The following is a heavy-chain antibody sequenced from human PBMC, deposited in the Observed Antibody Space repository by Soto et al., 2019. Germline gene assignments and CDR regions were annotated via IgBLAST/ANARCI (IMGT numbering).Heavy chain of an antibody. CDR1: GGSFSGYY. D-gene: IGHD2-2*01. CDR2: INHSGST. V-gene: IGHV4-34*01. CDR3: ARDIVVVPAAIKGWLDP. Sequence: PSETLSLTCAVYGGSFSGYYWSWIRQPPGKGLEWIGEINHSGSTNYNPSLKSRVTISVDTSKNQFSLKLSSVTAADTAVYYCARDIVVVPAAIKGWLDPWGQGTLVTVSS. J-gene: IGHJ5*02.